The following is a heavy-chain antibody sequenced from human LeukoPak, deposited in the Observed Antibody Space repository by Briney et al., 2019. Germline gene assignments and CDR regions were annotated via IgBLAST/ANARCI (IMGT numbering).Heavy chain of an antibody. V-gene: IGHV3-33*01. Sequence: PGRSLRLSCAASGFTFSTYGIHWVRQAPGKGLEWLAVIWHDGSNKYYAASVKGRFTISRDNSKNTLYLQMNNLRAEDTAVYFCARAVGPYDYWGQGTLVTVSS. J-gene: IGHJ4*02. CDR3: ARAVGPYDY. CDR1: GFTFSTYG. D-gene: IGHD3-10*01. CDR2: IWHDGSNK.